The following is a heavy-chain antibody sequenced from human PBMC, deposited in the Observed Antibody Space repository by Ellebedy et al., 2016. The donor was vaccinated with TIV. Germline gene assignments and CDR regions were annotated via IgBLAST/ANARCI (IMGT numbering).Heavy chain of an antibody. Sequence: PGGSLRLSCAASGFTFSDYHMNWVRQAPGKGLEWVSSIIVGGSTSDADSVKGRFIISRDNAENSLYLQMNSLRVEDTAVYYCVRDWTHGYDDNWGQGTLVTVSS. V-gene: IGHV3-69-1*01. J-gene: IGHJ4*02. CDR3: VRDWTHGYDDN. CDR1: GFTFSDYH. CDR2: IIVGGST. D-gene: IGHD5-24*01.